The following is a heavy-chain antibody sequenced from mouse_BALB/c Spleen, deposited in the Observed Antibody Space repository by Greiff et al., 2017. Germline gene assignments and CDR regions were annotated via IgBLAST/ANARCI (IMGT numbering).Heavy chain of an antibody. CDR2: IYPGDGST. V-gene: IGHV1S56*01. CDR1: GYTFTSYY. CDR3: ARRGPSTMIFMDY. D-gene: IGHD2-4*01. J-gene: IGHJ4*01. Sequence: QVQLQQSGPELVKPGASVKMSCKASGYTFTSYYIHWVKQRPGQGLEWIGWIYPGDGSTKYNEKFKGKTTLTADKSSSTAYMLLSSLTSEDSAIYFCARRGPSTMIFMDYWGQGTSVTVSS.